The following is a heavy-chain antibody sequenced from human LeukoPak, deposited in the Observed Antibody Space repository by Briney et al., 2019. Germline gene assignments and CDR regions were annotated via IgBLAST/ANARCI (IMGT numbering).Heavy chain of an antibody. J-gene: IGHJ4*02. CDR1: GFTFSSYS. CDR3: ARDVGSFLGYDSSGYSGFDY. Sequence: GGSLRLSCAASGFTFSSYSMNWVRQAPGKGLEWVSSISSSSSYIYYADSVKGRFTISRDNAKNSLYLQMNSLRAEDTAVYYCARDVGSFLGYDSSGYSGFDYWGQGTLVTASS. CDR2: ISSSSSYI. D-gene: IGHD3-22*01. V-gene: IGHV3-21*01.